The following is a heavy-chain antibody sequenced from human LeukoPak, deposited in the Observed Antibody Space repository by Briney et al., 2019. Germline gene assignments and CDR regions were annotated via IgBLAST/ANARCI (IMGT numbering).Heavy chain of an antibody. J-gene: IGHJ6*03. CDR1: GGSISSYY. D-gene: IGHD3-16*01. V-gene: IGHV4-4*07. CDR3: ARDLGGYSYYYMDV. CDR2: IYISGGT. Sequence: SETLSLTCTVSGGSISSYYWGWIRQPAGKGLEWIGRIYISGGTNYNPSLKSRITISVDKSRKQFSLQLSSVTAADTAVYYCARDLGGYSYYYMDVWGKGTTVTVSS.